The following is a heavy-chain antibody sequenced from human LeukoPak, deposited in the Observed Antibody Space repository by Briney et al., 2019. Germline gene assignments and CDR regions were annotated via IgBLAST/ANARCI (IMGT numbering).Heavy chain of an antibody. Sequence: GGSLRLSCAASGFTFSNAWMNWVRQAPGKGLEWVGRIKSKTDGGTTDYAAPVKGRFTISRDDSKNTLYQQMNSLKTEDTAVYLSPARYTFGSAYWGQGPLVTVSS. CDR2: IKSKTDGGTT. CDR3: PARYTFGSAY. D-gene: IGHD3-10*01. J-gene: IGHJ4*02. V-gene: IGHV3-15*07. CDR1: GFTFSNAW.